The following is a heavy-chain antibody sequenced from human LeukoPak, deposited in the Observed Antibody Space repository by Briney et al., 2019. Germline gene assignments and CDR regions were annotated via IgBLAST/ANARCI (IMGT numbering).Heavy chain of an antibody. CDR3: ASLTYYDILTGSGGFDY. V-gene: IGHV4-4*02. Sequence: PGGSLRLSCAASGFTFSSYGMSWVRQAPGKGLEWIGEIYHSGSTNYNPSLKSRVTISVDKSKNQFSLKLSSVTAADTAVYYCASLTYYDILTGSGGFDYWGQGTLVTVSS. D-gene: IGHD3-9*01. CDR2: IYHSGST. CDR1: GFTFSSYGM. J-gene: IGHJ4*02.